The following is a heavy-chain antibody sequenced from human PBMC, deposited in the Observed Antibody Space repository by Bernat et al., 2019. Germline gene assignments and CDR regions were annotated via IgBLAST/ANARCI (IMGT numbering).Heavy chain of an antibody. D-gene: IGHD3-3*01. J-gene: IGHJ4*02. CDR3: ARDEDDFWSGYYLN. CDR1: GYTFTGYY. V-gene: IGHV1-2*04. Sequence: QVQLVQSGAEVKKPGASVKVSCKASGYTFTGYYMHWVRQAPGQGLGWMGWINPNSGGTNYAQKFQGWVTMTRDTSISTAYMELSRLSSDDTAVYYCARDEDDFWSGYYLNWRQGTLVTVSS. CDR2: INPNSGGT.